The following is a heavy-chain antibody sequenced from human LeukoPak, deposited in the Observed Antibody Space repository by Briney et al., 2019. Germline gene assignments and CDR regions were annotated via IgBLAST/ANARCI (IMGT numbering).Heavy chain of an antibody. V-gene: IGHV4-30-2*01. CDR2: IYHSGST. D-gene: IGHD2-2*01. CDR3: ARCSSTSWDAFDI. Sequence: MSSQTLSLTCTVSGGSISSGGYYWSWIRQPPGKGLEWIGYIYHSGSTYYNPSLKSRVTISVDRSKNQFSLKLSSVTAADTAVYYCARCSSTSWDAFDIWGQGTMVTVSS. CDR1: GGSISSGGYY. J-gene: IGHJ3*02.